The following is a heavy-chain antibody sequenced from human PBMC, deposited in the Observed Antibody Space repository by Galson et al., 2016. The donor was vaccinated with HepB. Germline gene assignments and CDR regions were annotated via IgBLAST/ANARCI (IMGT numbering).Heavy chain of an antibody. CDR1: GFSLSTIGVG. D-gene: IGHD5-24*01. CDR3: AHRRGDDYNNYGMDV. CDR2: IYWDDDK. J-gene: IGHJ6*02. Sequence: PALVKPTQTLTLTCTFSGFSLSTIGVGVGWIRQPPGKALEWLALIYWDDDKRYSPSLKSRLTITKDTSKDQVVLTMTNMDPVDTATYYCAHRRGDDYNNYGMDVWGQGTTVTVSS. V-gene: IGHV2-5*02.